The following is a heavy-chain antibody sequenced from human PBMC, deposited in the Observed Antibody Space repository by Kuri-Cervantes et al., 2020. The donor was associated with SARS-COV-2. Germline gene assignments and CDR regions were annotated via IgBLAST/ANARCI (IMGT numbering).Heavy chain of an antibody. CDR1: GFTFSDYY. D-gene: IGHD6-13*01. CDR3: ARAISSWFDY. Sequence: GGSLRLSCAASGFTFSDYYMSWVRQAPGKGLEWIAYISQSSRFTDYADSVKGRFIISRDDAKKSLFLQMTSLSGDDTAMYYCARAISSWFDYWGQGTLVTVSS. CDR2: ISQSSRFT. J-gene: IGHJ4*02. V-gene: IGHV3-11*05.